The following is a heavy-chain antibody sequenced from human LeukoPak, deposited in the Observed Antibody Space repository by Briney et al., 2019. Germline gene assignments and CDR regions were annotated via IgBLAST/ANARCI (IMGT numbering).Heavy chain of an antibody. J-gene: IGHJ4*02. V-gene: IGHV3-23*01. CDR3: ATFPYCSSTSCPPLG. CDR1: GFTVSSDY. CDR2: ISDGGGST. D-gene: IGHD2-2*01. Sequence: GGSLRLSCAASGFTVSSDYMSWVRQAPGKGLEWVSPISDGGGSTYYADSVTGRFTISRDNSKNTLYLQMDSLRAEDTAVFYCATFPYCSSTSCPPLGWGQGTLVTVSS.